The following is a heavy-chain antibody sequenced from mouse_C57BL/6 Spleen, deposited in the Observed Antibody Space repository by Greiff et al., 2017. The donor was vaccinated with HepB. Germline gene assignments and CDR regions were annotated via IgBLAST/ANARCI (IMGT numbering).Heavy chain of an antibody. CDR1: GFNINDYY. CDR2: IDPEDGDT. CDR3: TTSYGSRAWFAY. V-gene: IGHV14-1*01. J-gene: IGHJ3*01. Sequence: VQLQQSGAELVRPGASVKLSCTASGFNINDYYMHWVKQRPEKGLEWIGRIDPEDGDTEYAPKFQGKATLTADTSSNTAYLQHSSLTSEDTAVYYCTTSYGSRAWFAYWGQRTLVTVSA. D-gene: IGHD1-1*01.